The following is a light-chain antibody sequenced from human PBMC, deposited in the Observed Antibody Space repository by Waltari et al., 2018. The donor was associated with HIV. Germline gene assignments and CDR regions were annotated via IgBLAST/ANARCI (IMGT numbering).Light chain of an antibody. J-gene: IGKJ4*01. CDR3: HQYNKWPRGT. CDR1: QSVGSY. V-gene: IGKV3-15*01. Sequence: VMTQSPATVSVSPGGRATLSCRASQSVGSYLAWYQQKPGQAPRLLIYGASTRATGIPTRFSGSGSGTDFTLTISSLKSEDFAVYYCHQYNKWPRGTFGGGTKVEV. CDR2: GAS.